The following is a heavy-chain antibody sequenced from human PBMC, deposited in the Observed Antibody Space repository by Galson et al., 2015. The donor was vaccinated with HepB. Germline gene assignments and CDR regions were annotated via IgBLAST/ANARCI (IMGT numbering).Heavy chain of an antibody. CDR1: GFTFSSYW. Sequence: SLRLSCAASGFTFSSYWMSWVRQAPGKGLEWVANIKQDGSEKYYVDSVKGRFTISRDNAKNSLYLQMNSLRAEDTAVYYCAREGDCSSTSCYVPDDYWGQGTLVTVSS. D-gene: IGHD2-2*01. CDR2: IKQDGSEK. J-gene: IGHJ4*02. CDR3: AREGDCSSTSCYVPDDY. V-gene: IGHV3-7*01.